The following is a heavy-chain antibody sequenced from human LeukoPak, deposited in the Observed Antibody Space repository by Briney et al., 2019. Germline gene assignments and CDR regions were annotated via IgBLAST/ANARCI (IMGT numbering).Heavy chain of an antibody. D-gene: IGHD5-12*01. V-gene: IGHV3-33*01. J-gene: IGHJ4*02. CDR2: ILSDGSKE. CDR1: GFTFSSYG. Sequence: TGGSLRLSCAASGFTFSSYGMHWVRQAPGKGLEWVAVILSDGSKEFYTDSVKGRFTISRDNSKNTLYLQMNSLRAEDTAVYYCARALSKGGYDYWGQGTLVTASS. CDR3: ARALSKGGYDY.